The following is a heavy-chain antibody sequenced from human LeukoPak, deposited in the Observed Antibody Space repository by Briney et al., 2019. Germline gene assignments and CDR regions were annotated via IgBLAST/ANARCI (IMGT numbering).Heavy chain of an antibody. Sequence: PRASVKVSCKASGYTFTSYGISWVRQAPGQGLEWMGWISAYNGNTNYAQKLQGRVTMTTDTSTSTAYMELRSLRSDDTAVYYCARSSNYYDSSGFFDYWGQGTLVTVSS. CDR2: ISAYNGNT. CDR3: ARSSNYYDSSGFFDY. V-gene: IGHV1-18*01. D-gene: IGHD3-22*01. J-gene: IGHJ4*02. CDR1: GYTFTSYG.